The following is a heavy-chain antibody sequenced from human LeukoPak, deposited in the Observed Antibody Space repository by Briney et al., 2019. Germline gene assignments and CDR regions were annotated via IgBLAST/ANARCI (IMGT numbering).Heavy chain of an antibody. V-gene: IGHV4-30-4*08. CDR3: ASGADAFDI. D-gene: IGHD1-26*01. Sequence: PSETLSLTCTVSGGSISTGGYYWSWIRQPPGKGLEWIGYIFYSGSTYYNPSLQSRVTISQDTSKNQFSLQLNSVTPEDTAVYYCASGADAFDIWGQGTM. CDR1: GGSISTGGYY. CDR2: IFYSGST. J-gene: IGHJ3*02.